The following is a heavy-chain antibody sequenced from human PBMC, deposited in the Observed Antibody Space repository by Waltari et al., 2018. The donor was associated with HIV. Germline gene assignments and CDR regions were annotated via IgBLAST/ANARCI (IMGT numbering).Heavy chain of an antibody. D-gene: IGHD3-16*01. CDR3: ARDWGGY. CDR1: GYTFTSYS. J-gene: IGHJ4*02. V-gene: IGHV1-46*01. Sequence: QVQLVQSGAEVKKPGSSVQLSCMASGYTFTSYSIHCLRQAPGQGLEWMGIIDPGGVTTSYAQKFQGRVTMTRDTSTSTVYMEMSSLRSDDTAVYYCARDWGGYWGQGTLVSVSS. CDR2: IDPGGVTT.